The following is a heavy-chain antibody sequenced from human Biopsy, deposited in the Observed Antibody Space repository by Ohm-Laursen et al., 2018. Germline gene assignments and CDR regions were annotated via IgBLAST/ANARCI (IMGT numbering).Heavy chain of an antibody. CDR2: ISWNSGNI. D-gene: IGHD3-22*01. Sequence: SSLRLSCAASGFTFDDYALHWVRQAPGKGLKWVSGISWNSGNIGYADSVKGRFTISRDNAKNSVYLQMNSLRAEDTAFYYCAKDLASGSGYYWYFDFWGRGTLVTVSS. CDR1: GFTFDDYA. V-gene: IGHV3-9*01. J-gene: IGHJ2*01. CDR3: AKDLASGSGYYWYFDF.